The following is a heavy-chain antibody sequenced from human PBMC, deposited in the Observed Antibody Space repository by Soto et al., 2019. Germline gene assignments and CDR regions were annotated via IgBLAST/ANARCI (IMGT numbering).Heavy chain of an antibody. CDR1: GLSLSSSRLG. J-gene: IGHJ4*01. CDR3: AYRSVGCSLVN. CDR2: IYWNDNK. Sequence: QITLKESGPTLVKPTQTVTLTCAASGLSLSSSRLGVARIRQPPGKALEWLALIYWNDNKRYSPSLKSRHTFPKDTTENQEVLTLTNMQPVDTATYFSAYRSVGCSLVNRGHGILVTGSS. D-gene: IGHD1-26*01. V-gene: IGHV2-5*01.